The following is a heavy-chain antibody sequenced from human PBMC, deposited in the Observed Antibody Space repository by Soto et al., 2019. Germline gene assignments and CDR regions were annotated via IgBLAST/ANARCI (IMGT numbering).Heavy chain of an antibody. Sequence: QVQLQESGPGLVKPSQTLSLTCTVSGGSVSSGDYYWSWVRQHPGKGLEWIGYVYYTGNTYYNPSLKSRFTISVDTSKNQFSLRLRSVTAADTGVYYCARAGSPNSRGWYTVLVRWFDPWGQGTLVTVSS. V-gene: IGHV4-31*03. CDR3: ARAGSPNSRGWYTVLVRWFDP. J-gene: IGHJ5*02. CDR1: GGSVSSGDYY. D-gene: IGHD6-19*01. CDR2: VYYTGNT.